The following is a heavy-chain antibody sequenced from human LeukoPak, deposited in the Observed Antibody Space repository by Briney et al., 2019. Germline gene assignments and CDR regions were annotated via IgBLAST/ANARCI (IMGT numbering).Heavy chain of an antibody. D-gene: IGHD6-19*01. J-gene: IGHJ4*02. V-gene: IGHV1-18*04. CDR3: ARGGLYSSGWYVPTTNYFDY. CDR2: ISAYNGNT. CDR1: GYTFTGYY. Sequence: ASVKVSCKASGYTFTGYYMHWVRQAPGQGLEWMGWISAYNGNTNYAQKLQGRVTMTTDTSTSTAYMELRSLRSDDTAVYYCARGGLYSSGWYVPTTNYFDYWGQGTLVTVSS.